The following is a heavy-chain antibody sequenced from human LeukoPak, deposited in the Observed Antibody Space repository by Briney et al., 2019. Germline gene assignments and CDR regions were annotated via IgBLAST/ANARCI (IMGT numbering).Heavy chain of an antibody. CDR1: GFTVRSNY. J-gene: IGHJ5*02. V-gene: IGHV3-53*01. Sequence: GGSLRLSCAASGFTVRSNYMSWVRQAPGKGLKWVSVIFSGGSTYYADSVRGRFTLSRDNSKNTVYLQMNSLRADDTAVYYCARAYVMGATRWFDPWGQGTLVTVSS. D-gene: IGHD1-26*01. CDR3: ARAYVMGATRWFDP. CDR2: IFSGGST.